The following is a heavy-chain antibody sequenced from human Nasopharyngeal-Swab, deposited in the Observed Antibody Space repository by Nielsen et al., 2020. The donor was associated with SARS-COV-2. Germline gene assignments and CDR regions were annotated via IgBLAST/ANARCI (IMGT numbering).Heavy chain of an antibody. CDR2: ISYDGYNK. J-gene: IGHJ4*02. D-gene: IGHD1-26*01. V-gene: IGHV3-30*18. CDR1: GFTFSSYG. CDR3: AKPASGSYFRDFDY. Sequence: GESLKISCAASGFTFSSYGIHWVRQAPGKGLEWVAVISYDGYNKYYADSVKGRFTISRDNSKNTLYLQMNSLRAEDTAVYYCAKPASGSYFRDFDYWGQGTLVTVSS.